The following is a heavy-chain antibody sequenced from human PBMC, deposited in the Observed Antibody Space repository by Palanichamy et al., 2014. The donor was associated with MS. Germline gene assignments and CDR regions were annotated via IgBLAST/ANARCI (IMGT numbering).Heavy chain of an antibody. D-gene: IGHD3/OR15-3a*01. Sequence: QVQLVQSGAEVKKPGSSVKVSCKASGGTFGNFAITWVRQAPGLGLEWMGGIIPMFNMTDSAQMIQGRVTITADEPTSTAYMELHSLRFEDMAVYYCARVGQWPLRGTGYFDYWGQGTLVTVSS. CDR2: IIPMFNMT. CDR1: GGTFGNFA. J-gene: IGHJ4*02. CDR3: ARVGQWPLRGTGYFDY. V-gene: IGHV1-69*01.